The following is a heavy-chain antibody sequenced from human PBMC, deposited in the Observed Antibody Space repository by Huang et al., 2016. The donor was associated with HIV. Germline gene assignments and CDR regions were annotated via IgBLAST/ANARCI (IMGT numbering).Heavy chain of an antibody. CDR1: GFTFNKFD. CDR3: AKDGRGSGTYYDYFEY. CDR2: ISYEGNSK. V-gene: IGHV3-30*18. J-gene: IGHJ4*02. Sequence: QVQLVESGGGVVQPGRSLRLSCAVFGFTFNKFDMHWVRQAAGNVLEWWAIISYEGNSKYHSDSVKGRFTISRDNSKNTVYLQMNSLRVEDTAVYYCAKDGRGSGTYYDYFEYWGQGTLVTVSS. D-gene: IGHD1-26*01.